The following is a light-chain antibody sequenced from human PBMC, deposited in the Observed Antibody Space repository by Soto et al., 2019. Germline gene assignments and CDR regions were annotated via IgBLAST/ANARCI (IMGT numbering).Light chain of an antibody. CDR1: QSISSY. Sequence: DIQMTQSPSSLSASVGDRVTITCRASQSISSYLNWYQQKPGKAPKLLIYAASSLQSGVTSRFSDSGSGTDFTLTISSLQPEDFATYYCQQSYSTPRTFGQGTKLEI. CDR3: QQSYSTPRT. V-gene: IGKV1-39*01. J-gene: IGKJ2*01. CDR2: AAS.